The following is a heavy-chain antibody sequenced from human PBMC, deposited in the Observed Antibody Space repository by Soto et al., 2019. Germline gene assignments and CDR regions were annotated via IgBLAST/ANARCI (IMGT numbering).Heavy chain of an antibody. CDR2: IYYSGST. J-gene: IGHJ6*02. V-gene: IGHV4-59*01. CDR3: ARGGRLSGIDV. Sequence: SETLSLTCTVSGGSISSYYWSWIRQPPGKGLEWIGYIYYSGSTNYNPSLTSRVTITVDTSKNQFSLKLTSMTAADTAIYYCARGGRLSGIDVWGRGTTVTVSS. CDR1: GGSISSYY.